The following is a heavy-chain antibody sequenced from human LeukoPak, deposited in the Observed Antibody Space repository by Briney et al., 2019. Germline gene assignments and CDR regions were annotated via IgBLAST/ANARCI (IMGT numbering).Heavy chain of an antibody. CDR2: IIPIFGTA. Sequence: SVKVSCKASGGTFSSYAISWVRQAPGQGLEWMGGIIPIFGTANYAQKLQGRVTITADESTSTAYMELSSLRSEDTAVYYCARDRSHGYDFWSGPADYFDYWGQGTLVTVSS. V-gene: IGHV1-69*13. CDR1: GGTFSSYA. J-gene: IGHJ4*02. D-gene: IGHD3-3*01. CDR3: ARDRSHGYDFWSGPADYFDY.